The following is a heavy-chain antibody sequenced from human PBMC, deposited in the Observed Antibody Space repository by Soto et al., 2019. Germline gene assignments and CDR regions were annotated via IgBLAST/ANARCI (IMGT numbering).Heavy chain of an antibody. J-gene: IGHJ4*02. CDR2: IIPIFGTA. V-gene: IGHV1-69*13. Sequence: ASVEVSCKDSGGTFSSYAISWVRQAPGQGLEWMGGIIPIFGTANYAQKFQGRVTITADESTSTAYMELSSLRSEDTAVYYCARNDVRHGWYDYWGQGTLVTVSS. CDR1: GGTFSSYA. CDR3: ARNDVRHGWYDY. D-gene: IGHD6-19*01.